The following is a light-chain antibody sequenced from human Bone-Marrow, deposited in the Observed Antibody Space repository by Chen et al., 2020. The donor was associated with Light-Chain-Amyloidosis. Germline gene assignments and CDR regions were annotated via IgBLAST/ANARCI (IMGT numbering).Light chain of an antibody. J-gene: IGLJ3*02. V-gene: IGLV3-21*02. CDR3: QVWGRSRGSRV. CDR1: NIGSTS. Sequence: SYVLTQPSSVSVTPGPPATIACGGNNIGSTSVHWSQQTPGQAPLLVVYDDSDRPSGIPERWSSSNAGNTATLTSSRVEAGEEAAYYCQVWGRSRGSRVFCRGTKLSVL. CDR2: DDS.